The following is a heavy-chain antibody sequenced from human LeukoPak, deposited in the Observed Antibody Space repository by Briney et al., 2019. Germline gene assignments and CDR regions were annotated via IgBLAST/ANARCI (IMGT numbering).Heavy chain of an antibody. V-gene: IGHV3-7*03. Sequence: GGSLRLSCAASGFTFSSYWMTWVRQAPGEGLEWVANIRQDGGEKNYVDSVKGRFTISRDNAKNSLYLQMNSLKAEDTAVYYCARVRYYYGSGSYCYFDYWGQGTLVTVSS. D-gene: IGHD3-10*01. CDR2: IRQDGGEK. J-gene: IGHJ4*02. CDR1: GFTFSSYW. CDR3: ARVRYYYGSGSYCYFDY.